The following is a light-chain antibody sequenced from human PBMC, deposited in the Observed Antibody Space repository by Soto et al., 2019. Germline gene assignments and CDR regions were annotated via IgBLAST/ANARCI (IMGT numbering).Light chain of an antibody. CDR2: KIS. V-gene: IGKV2-24*01. J-gene: IGKJ1*01. Sequence: DIVMTQTPLSSPVTLGQPASISCRSSQSLVHSDGNTYLSWLQQRPGQPPRLLIYKISDRFSGVPDRLSVSGAVTDFTLTSSRVEAEDGGDSYCMQGKQSPWKIGQGTKVEIK. CDR1: QSLVHSDGNTY. CDR3: MQGKQSPWK.